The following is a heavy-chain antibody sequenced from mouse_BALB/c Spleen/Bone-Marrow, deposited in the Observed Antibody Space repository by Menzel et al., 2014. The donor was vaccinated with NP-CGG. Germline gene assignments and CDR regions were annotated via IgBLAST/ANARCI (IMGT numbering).Heavy chain of an antibody. CDR1: GYTFTSYW. CDR2: INPSSGRT. Sequence: QVQLQQSGAELVKPGASVKLSCKASGYTFTSYWMHWVKQRPGQGLEWIGEINPSSGRTNYNEKFKSKATLTVDKSSSTAYMQLSSLTSEDSAVYYCARYLHHYGSSYGYFDVWGAGTTVTVSS. CDR3: ARYLHHYGSSYGYFDV. V-gene: IGHV1S81*02. D-gene: IGHD1-1*01. J-gene: IGHJ1*01.